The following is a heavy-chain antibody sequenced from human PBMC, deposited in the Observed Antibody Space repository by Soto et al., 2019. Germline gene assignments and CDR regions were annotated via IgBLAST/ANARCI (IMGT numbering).Heavy chain of an antibody. CDR2: VFYSGST. D-gene: IGHD1-26*01. Sequence: PSETLSLTCTVSGGSISSYYWSWIRQPPGKGLEWSGYVFYSGSTNYNPSLKSRVTISVDTSKNQFSLKLSSVTPADTAVYYCARSPSGDLLADYWGQGTLVTVS. CDR3: ARSPSGDLLADY. V-gene: IGHV4-59*01. CDR1: GGSISSYY. J-gene: IGHJ4*02.